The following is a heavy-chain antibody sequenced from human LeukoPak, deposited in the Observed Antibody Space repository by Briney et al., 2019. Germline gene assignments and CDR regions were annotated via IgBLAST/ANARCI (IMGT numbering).Heavy chain of an antibody. CDR1: GYTFTSYY. J-gene: IGHJ4*02. V-gene: IGHV1-46*01. D-gene: IGHD2-8*01. CDR3: ARYAGGTGDY. CDR2: INPSGGST. Sequence: GASVKVSCKASGYTFTSYYMHWVRQAPVQGIEWMGIINPSGGSTRYAQKFQGRVTMTRDMSTSTVYMELSSLRSEDTAVYYCARYAGGTGDYWGQGTLVSLSS.